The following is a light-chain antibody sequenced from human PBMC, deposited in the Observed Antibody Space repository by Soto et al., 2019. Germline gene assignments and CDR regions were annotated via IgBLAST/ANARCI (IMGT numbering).Light chain of an antibody. Sequence: QSVLTQPPSASGTPGQRVTISCSGSTANIGTNTVNWSQHLPGSAPKLLIYTNDQRPSGVPDRFSGSRSGTSASLAISGLQSEDEADYYCATWDDSVYVFGTGTKVTVL. V-gene: IGLV1-44*01. CDR1: TANIGTNT. J-gene: IGLJ1*01. CDR3: ATWDDSVYV. CDR2: TND.